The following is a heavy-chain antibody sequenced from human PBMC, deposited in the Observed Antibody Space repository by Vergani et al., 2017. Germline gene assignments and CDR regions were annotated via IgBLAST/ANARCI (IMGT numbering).Heavy chain of an antibody. CDR2: ISWNSGSI. D-gene: IGHD1-26*01. CDR1: GFTFDDYA. Sequence: EVQLVESGGGLVQPGRSLRLSCAASGFTFDDYAMHWVRQAPGKGLEWVSGISWNSGSIGYADSVKGRFTISRANAKNSLYLQMNSLRAEDTALYYCATGRGSEANWFDPGGQGTLVTVSS. J-gene: IGHJ5*02. CDR3: ATGRGSEANWFDP. V-gene: IGHV3-9*01.